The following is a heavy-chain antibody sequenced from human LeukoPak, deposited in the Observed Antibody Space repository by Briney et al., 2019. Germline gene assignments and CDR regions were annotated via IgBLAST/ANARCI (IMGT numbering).Heavy chain of an antibody. Sequence: SQTLSLTCTVSGGSISSGDYYWSWIRQPPGKGLEWIGYIYYSGSTYYNPSLKSRVTISVDTSKNQFSLKLSSVTAADTAVYYCARALCGGDCYGILSRFDPWGQGTLVTVSS. CDR2: IYYSGST. CDR3: ARALCGGDCYGILSRFDP. CDR1: GGSISSGDYY. J-gene: IGHJ5*02. V-gene: IGHV4-30-4*01. D-gene: IGHD2-21*02.